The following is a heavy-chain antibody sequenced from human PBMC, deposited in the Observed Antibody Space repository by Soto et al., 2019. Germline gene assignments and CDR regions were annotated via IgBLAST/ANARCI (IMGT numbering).Heavy chain of an antibody. D-gene: IGHD3-10*01. J-gene: IGHJ4*02. CDR2: VWHDGKTK. Sequence: QVQLVESGGGVVQPERSLRLSCAASGFTFSNYGMHWVRQAPGKGLEWVAVVWHDGKTKYYADSVEGRFTISRDNSRNTLFLQMNGVSAEDTGVYHCARDRGSDDPIDYWGQGTLVTVSS. V-gene: IGHV3-33*01. CDR1: GFTFSNYG. CDR3: ARDRGSDDPIDY.